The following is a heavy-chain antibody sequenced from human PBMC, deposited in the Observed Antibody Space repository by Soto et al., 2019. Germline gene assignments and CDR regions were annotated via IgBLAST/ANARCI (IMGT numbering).Heavy chain of an antibody. D-gene: IGHD3-3*01. Sequence: GSLRLSCAASGFTVSSNYMSWVRQAPGKGLEWVSVLYSGGSTYYADSVKGRFTISRDNSKNTLYLQMNSLRAEDTAVYYCARAEAYYDFWSGYDYYYYGMDVWGQGTTVTVSS. V-gene: IGHV3-53*01. CDR2: LYSGGST. CDR3: ARAEAYYDFWSGYDYYYYGMDV. J-gene: IGHJ6*02. CDR1: GFTVSSNY.